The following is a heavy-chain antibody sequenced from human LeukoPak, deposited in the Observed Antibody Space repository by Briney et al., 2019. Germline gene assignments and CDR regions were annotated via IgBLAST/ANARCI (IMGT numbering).Heavy chain of an antibody. CDR2: IKIGGTNT. V-gene: IGHV3-11*01. Sequence: GGSLRLSRAASGFTFNDYYMSWIRQAPGKGLEWLSYIKIGGTNTHYADSVKGRFTISRDNAKKSLYLEMNNLRAEDTAVYYCATDGAGFDTWGQGVLVTVSS. CDR3: ATDGAGFDT. CDR1: GFTFNDYY. J-gene: IGHJ5*02.